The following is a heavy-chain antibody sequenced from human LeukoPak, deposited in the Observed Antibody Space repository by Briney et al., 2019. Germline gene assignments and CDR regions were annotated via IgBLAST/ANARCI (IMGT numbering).Heavy chain of an antibody. CDR1: GYSFTSYW. CDR3: ARPNYYDSSGSAMDV. D-gene: IGHD3-22*01. CDR2: IYPGDSDT. Sequence: GESLKISCKGSGYSFTSYWIGWVRQMTGKGVEWMGIIYPGDSDTRYRPSFQGKVNISAEKSISTAYLQWSSLKASDTAMYYCARPNYYDSSGSAMDVWGKGTTVTVSS. J-gene: IGHJ6*03. V-gene: IGHV5-51*01.